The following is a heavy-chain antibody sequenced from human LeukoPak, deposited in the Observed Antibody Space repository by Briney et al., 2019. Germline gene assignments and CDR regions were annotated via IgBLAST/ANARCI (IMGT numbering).Heavy chain of an antibody. CDR1: GFTFSSYW. Sequence: GGSLRLSCAASGFTFSSYWMSWVRQAPGKGLEWVANIKQDGSEKYYVDSVKGRFTISRDNAKNSLYLQMNSLRAEDTAVYYCAREVDGYNSPYFDYWGQGTLVTVSS. J-gene: IGHJ4*02. CDR2: IKQDGSEK. V-gene: IGHV3-7*03. D-gene: IGHD5-24*01. CDR3: AREVDGYNSPYFDY.